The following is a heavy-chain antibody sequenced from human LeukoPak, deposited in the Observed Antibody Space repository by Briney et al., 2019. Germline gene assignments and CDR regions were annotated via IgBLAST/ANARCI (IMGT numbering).Heavy chain of an antibody. Sequence: SETLSLTCTVSGGSISSSSYYWGWIRQPPGKGLEWIGSIYYSGSTYYNPSLKSRVTISVDTSKNQFSLKLSSVTAADTAVYYCARHFSGYYYYFDYWGQGTLVTVSS. V-gene: IGHV4-39*01. D-gene: IGHD3-22*01. CDR1: GGSISSSSYY. CDR3: ARHFSGYYYYFDY. J-gene: IGHJ4*02. CDR2: IYYSGST.